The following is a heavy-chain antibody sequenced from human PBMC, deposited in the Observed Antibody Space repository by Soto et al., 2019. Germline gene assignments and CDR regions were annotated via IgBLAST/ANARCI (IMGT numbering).Heavy chain of an antibody. D-gene: IGHD4-17*01. CDR2: IIPIFGTA. V-gene: IGHV1-69*01. CDR3: ASDSGGTTVAFGMDV. Sequence: QVQLVQSGAEVKKPGSSVKVSCKASGGTFSSYAISWVRQAPGQGLEWMGGIIPIFGTANYAQKFQGRVTSAADESTSTAYMEPGSLRYEDTAVDYCASDSGGTTVAFGMDVWGQGATVTVSS. J-gene: IGHJ6*02. CDR1: GGTFSSYA.